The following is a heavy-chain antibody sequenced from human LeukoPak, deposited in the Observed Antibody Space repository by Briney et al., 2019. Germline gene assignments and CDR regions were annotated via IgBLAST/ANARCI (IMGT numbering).Heavy chain of an antibody. CDR1: GYTFTSYA. D-gene: IGHD3-22*01. Sequence: GASVKVSCKASGYTFTSYAMHWVRQAPGQRLEWMGWINAGHGNTKYSQEFQGRVTITRDTSASTAYMELSGLRPEDMAVYYCARGLNYYDSSPFDYWGQGTLVTVSS. CDR3: ARGLNYYDSSPFDY. CDR2: INAGHGNT. J-gene: IGHJ4*02. V-gene: IGHV1-3*03.